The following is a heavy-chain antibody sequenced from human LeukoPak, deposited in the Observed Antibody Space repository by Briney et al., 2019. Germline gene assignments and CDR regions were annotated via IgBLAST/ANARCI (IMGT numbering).Heavy chain of an antibody. D-gene: IGHD2-15*01. J-gene: IGHJ4*02. V-gene: IGHV3-23*01. CDR2: LSTSGAAT. Sequence: GGSLRLSCAASGFTFSSFSMNWVRQAPGKGLEWVSTLSTSGAATYYADSVKGRFTISRDNSKNTLYLQMNSLRAEDTAVYYCASVGGPYDGGVYWGQGTLVTVSS. CDR3: ASVGGPYDGGVY. CDR1: GFTFSSFS.